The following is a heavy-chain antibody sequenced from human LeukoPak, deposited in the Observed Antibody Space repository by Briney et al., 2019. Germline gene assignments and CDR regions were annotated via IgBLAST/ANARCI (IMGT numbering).Heavy chain of an antibody. V-gene: IGHV3-23*01. Sequence: PGRSLRLSCAATGFTFSSYAMSWVRQAPGKGLEWVSTISGSGSGTYYADSVKGRFTISRDNSKNTLYLQMNSLRAEDTAVYYCAKKGQQTGTDYFDYWGQGTLVTVSS. CDR1: GFTFSSYA. CDR3: AKKGQQTGTDYFDY. CDR2: ISGSGSGT. J-gene: IGHJ4*02. D-gene: IGHD3-9*01.